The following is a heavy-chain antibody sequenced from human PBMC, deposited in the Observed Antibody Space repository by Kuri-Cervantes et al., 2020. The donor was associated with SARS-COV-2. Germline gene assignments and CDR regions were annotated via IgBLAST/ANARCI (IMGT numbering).Heavy chain of an antibody. D-gene: IGHD3-22*01. V-gene: IGHV3-11*04. CDR2: IGPSGTTK. CDR3: AKAITYYYDSSGSSPFDY. Sequence: GGSLRLSCTASGFIFSDYYMTWIRQAPGKGLEWVSNIGPSGTTKYYADSVKGRFTISRDDAKNSLYLQMNSLRGEDTAVYYCAKAITYYYDSSGSSPFDYWGQGTLVTVSS. J-gene: IGHJ4*02. CDR1: GFIFSDYY.